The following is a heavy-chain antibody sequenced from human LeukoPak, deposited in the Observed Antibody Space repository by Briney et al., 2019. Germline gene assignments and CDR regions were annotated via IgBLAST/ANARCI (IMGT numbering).Heavy chain of an antibody. Sequence: SGGSLRLPCAASGFTFSSYAMHWVRQAPGKGLEWVAVISYDGSNKYYADSVKGRFTISRDNSKNTLYLQMNSLRAEDTAVYYCARDERYSSSWYLPFDYWGQGTLVTVSS. J-gene: IGHJ4*02. D-gene: IGHD6-13*01. CDR3: ARDERYSSSWYLPFDY. CDR2: ISYDGSNK. V-gene: IGHV3-30-3*01. CDR1: GFTFSSYA.